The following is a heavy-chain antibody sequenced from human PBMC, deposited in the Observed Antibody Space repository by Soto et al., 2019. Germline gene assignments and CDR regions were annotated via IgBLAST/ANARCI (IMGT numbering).Heavy chain of an antibody. Sequence: GGSLRLSCAASVFTFSSYAMSWLRQAPGKGLEWVSAISGSGGSTYYADSVKGRFTISRDNSKNTLYLQMNSLRAEDTAVYYCASVSLSIAARQGGPFDYWGQGTLVAVSS. J-gene: IGHJ4*02. CDR1: VFTFSSYA. CDR2: ISGSGGST. D-gene: IGHD6-6*01. CDR3: ASVSLSIAARQGGPFDY. V-gene: IGHV3-23*01.